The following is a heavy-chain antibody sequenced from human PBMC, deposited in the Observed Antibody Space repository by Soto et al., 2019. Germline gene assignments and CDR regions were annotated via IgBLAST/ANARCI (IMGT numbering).Heavy chain of an antibody. D-gene: IGHD6-19*01. CDR2: ISAYNGNT. J-gene: IGHJ6*02. Sequence: ASVKVSCKASGYTFFTYDISWVRQAPGQGLEWMGWISAYNGNTNYAQKLQGRVTMTTDTSTSTAYMELRSLRSDDTAVYYCAIGDSSGWYSGMDVWGQGTTVTVSS. CDR3: AIGDSSGWYSGMDV. V-gene: IGHV1-18*01. CDR1: GYTFFTYD.